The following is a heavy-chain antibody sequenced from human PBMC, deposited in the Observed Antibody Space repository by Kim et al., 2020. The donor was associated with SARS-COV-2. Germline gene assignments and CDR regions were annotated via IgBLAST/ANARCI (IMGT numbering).Heavy chain of an antibody. CDR2: IWNDGSNK. J-gene: IGHJ4*02. CDR1: GFTFSSYG. D-gene: IGHD3-16*01. Sequence: GGSLRLSCAASGFTFSSYGMHWVRQAPGKGLEWVAVIWNDGSNKYYADSVKGRFTISRDNSKNTLYLQMNSLRAEDTAGYYCARDKLWLRTLDYWGQGTLVTVSS. V-gene: IGHV3-33*01. CDR3: ARDKLWLRTLDY.